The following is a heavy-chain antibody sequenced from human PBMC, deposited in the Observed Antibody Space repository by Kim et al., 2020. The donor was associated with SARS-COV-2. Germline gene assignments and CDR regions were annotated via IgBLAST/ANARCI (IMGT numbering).Heavy chain of an antibody. Sequence: ASVKVSCKASGYTFTSYAMNWVRQAPGQGLEWMGWINTNTGNPTYAQGFTGRFVFSLDTSVSTAYLQISSLKAEDTAVYYCARDDNYGSEDLANWFDPWGQGTLVTVSS. J-gene: IGHJ5*02. V-gene: IGHV7-4-1*02. D-gene: IGHD3-10*01. CDR3: ARDDNYGSEDLANWFDP. CDR1: GYTFTSYA. CDR2: INTNTGNP.